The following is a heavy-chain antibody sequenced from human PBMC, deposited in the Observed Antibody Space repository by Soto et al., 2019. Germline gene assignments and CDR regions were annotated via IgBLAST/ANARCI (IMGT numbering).Heavy chain of an antibody. D-gene: IGHD2-2*01. V-gene: IGHV5-51*01. CDR3: ARQGYCSTAACSTVDY. CDR2: IYPGDSHT. J-gene: IGHJ4*02. CDR1: GYSFTSYW. Sequence: GESLKISCKGSGYSFTSYWIGWVRQMPGKGLEWLGIIYPGDSHTRYSPSFQGQVTISADKSISTAYLQWNSLKASDTAIYYCARQGYCSTAACSTVDYWGQGTLVTVSS.